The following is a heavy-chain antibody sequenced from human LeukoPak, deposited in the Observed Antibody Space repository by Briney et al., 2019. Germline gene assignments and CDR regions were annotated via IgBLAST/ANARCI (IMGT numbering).Heavy chain of an antibody. J-gene: IGHJ6*02. Sequence: SETLSLTCSVSGGSINNYYWNWIRQPAGKGLEWIGRMYTSGDTNYNPSVKSRVTMSVDTSKNQISLKVISVTAADTAVYYCARELSRLNGMDVWGQGTSVTVSS. D-gene: IGHD3-16*01. CDR2: MYTSGDT. CDR1: GGSINNYY. CDR3: ARELSRLNGMDV. V-gene: IGHV4-4*07.